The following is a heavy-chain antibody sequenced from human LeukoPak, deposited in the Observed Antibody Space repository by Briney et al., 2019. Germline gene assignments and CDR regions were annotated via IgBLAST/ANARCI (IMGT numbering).Heavy chain of an antibody. CDR2: INPSGGST. CDR1: GYTFTIYY. D-gene: IGHD6-13*01. CDR3: ARDWGSSSCLFDY. V-gene: IGHV1-46*01. Sequence: ASVKVSFKASGYTFTIYYMHWVRQAPGQGREWMGIINPSGGSTSYAQKFQGRVTMTRDTSTSTVYMELSRLRSDDTAVYYCARDWGSSSCLFDYWGQGTLVTVSS. J-gene: IGHJ4*02.